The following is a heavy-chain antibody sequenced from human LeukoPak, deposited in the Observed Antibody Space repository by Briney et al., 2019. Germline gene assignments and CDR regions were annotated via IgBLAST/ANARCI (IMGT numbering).Heavy chain of an antibody. CDR3: ARTSAEYSNSWIDS. V-gene: IGHV4-4*02. Sequence: GSLRLSCSASGFPFSSYAMHWVRQPPGKGLEWIGEIYHSGSTYSNPSLQSRVTISVDKSKNHFSLRLTSVTAADTAVYYCARTSAEYSNSWIDSWGQGTLVIVSS. D-gene: IGHD6-6*01. J-gene: IGHJ5*01. CDR1: GFPFSSYA. CDR2: IYHSGST.